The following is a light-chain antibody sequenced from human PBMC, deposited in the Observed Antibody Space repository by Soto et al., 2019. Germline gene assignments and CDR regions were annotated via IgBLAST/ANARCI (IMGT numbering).Light chain of an antibody. CDR1: QGIASW. CDR3: QQANSFPPT. J-gene: IGKJ4*01. V-gene: IGKV1-12*01. Sequence: DTQMTQSPSSVSASVGDRVTITCRARQGIASWLAWYQQKPGKAPNLLIYAASTLRSGVPSRFSGSGSGTDFTLTISSLQPDDFAIYYCQQANSFPPTFGGGTKVEIK. CDR2: AAS.